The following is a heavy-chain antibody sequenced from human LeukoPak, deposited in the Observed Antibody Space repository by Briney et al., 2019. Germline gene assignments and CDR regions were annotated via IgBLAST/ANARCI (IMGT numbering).Heavy chain of an antibody. V-gene: IGHV3-53*01. Sequence: GGSLRLSCAASGFTVSSNYLSWVRQAPGKGLEWFSVIYSGGSTFYADSVKGRFTISRDNSKNTLYLQMNTLRAEDTAVYYCARGGYDAFDIWGQGTMVTVSS. CDR2: IYSGGST. CDR1: GFTVSSNY. CDR3: ARGGYDAFDI. D-gene: IGHD6-25*01. J-gene: IGHJ3*02.